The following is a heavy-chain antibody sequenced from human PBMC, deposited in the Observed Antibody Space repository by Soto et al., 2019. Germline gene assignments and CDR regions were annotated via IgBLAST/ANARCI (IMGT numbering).Heavy chain of an antibody. CDR1: GGSISSGDYY. CDR2: IYYSGGT. CDR3: ARVPAASGWYDSWYWFDP. J-gene: IGHJ5*02. D-gene: IGHD6-19*01. Sequence: SETLSLTCTVSGGSISSGDYYWSWIRQPPGKGLEWIGYIYYSGGTYYNPSLKSRVTISVDTSKNQFSLKLSSVTAADTAVYYCARVPAASGWYDSWYWFDPWGQGTLVTVSS. V-gene: IGHV4-30-4*02.